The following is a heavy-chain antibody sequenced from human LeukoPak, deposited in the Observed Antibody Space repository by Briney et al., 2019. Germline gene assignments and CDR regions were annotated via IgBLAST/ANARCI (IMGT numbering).Heavy chain of an antibody. CDR2: IIPIFGSA. D-gene: IGHD1-26*01. Sequence: SMKVSCKASGGTFSSYAINWVRQAPGQGLEWIGGIIPIFGSANYAQKFQGRVTITADESTSTAYMELSSLRSEDTAVYYCARDFYSGSYRYFDYWGQGTLVTVSS. CDR3: ARDFYSGSYRYFDY. J-gene: IGHJ4*02. V-gene: IGHV1-69*01. CDR1: GGTFSSYA.